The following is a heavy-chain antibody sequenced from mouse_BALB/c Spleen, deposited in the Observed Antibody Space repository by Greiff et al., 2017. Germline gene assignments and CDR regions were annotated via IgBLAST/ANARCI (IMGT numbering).Heavy chain of an antibody. V-gene: IGHV5-12-1*01. CDR2: ISSGGGST. J-gene: IGHJ2*01. CDR3: ARQWDY. CDR1: GFAFSSYD. Sequence: EVMLVESGGGLVKPGGSLKLSCAASGFAFSSYDMSWVRQTPEKRLEWVAYISSGGGSTYYPDTVKGRFTISRDNAKNTLYLQMSSLKSEDTAMYYCARQWDYWGQGTTLTVSS.